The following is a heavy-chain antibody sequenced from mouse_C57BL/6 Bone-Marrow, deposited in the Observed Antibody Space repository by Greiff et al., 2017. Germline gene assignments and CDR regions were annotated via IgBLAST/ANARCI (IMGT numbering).Heavy chain of an antibody. Sequence: QVQLQQPGAELVKPGASVKLSCKASGYTFTSYWMQWVKQRPGQGLAWIGEIDPSDSYTNYNQKFKGKATLTVDPSSSTAYMQLSSLTSEDSAVYYCASFITTVVGGCYWGQGTTLTVSS. V-gene: IGHV1-50*01. CDR1: GYTFTSYW. CDR3: ASFITTVVGGCY. CDR2: IDPSDSYT. J-gene: IGHJ2*01. D-gene: IGHD1-1*01.